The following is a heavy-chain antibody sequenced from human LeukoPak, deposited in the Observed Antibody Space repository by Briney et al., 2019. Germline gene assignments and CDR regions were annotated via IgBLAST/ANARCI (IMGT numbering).Heavy chain of an antibody. CDR3: TRDFPVAGTYYFDY. Sequence: GGSLRLSGAASGFTFSNYWMHWVRQAPGKGLVWVSHINSDGSGSNYADSVKGRFTISRDNAKNTLYLQMNSLRDEDSALYYCTRDFPVAGTYYFDYWGQGTLVTVSS. CDR1: GFTFSNYW. D-gene: IGHD6-19*01. CDR2: INSDGSGS. J-gene: IGHJ4*02. V-gene: IGHV3-74*01.